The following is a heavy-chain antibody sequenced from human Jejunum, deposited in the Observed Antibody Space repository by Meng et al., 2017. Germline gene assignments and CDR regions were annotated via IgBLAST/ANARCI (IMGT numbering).Heavy chain of an antibody. Sequence: GSLRLSCGVDGGSLRGYYWSWIRQAPEKGLEYIGDIHHSGTTTYMPSVWGRLTISLDTSKNQLSLNLISVTAADTAIYYCVRRRSGASSLFDLWGPGTRVTSPQ. D-gene: IGHD2-15*01. CDR2: IHHSGTT. CDR1: GGSLRGYY. V-gene: IGHV4-34*01. CDR3: VRRRSGASSLFDL. J-gene: IGHJ5*02.